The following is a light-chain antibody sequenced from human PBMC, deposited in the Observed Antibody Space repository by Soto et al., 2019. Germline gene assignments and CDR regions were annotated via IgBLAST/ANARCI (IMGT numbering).Light chain of an antibody. CDR1: SSDVGGYDY. Sequence: QSALTQPASVSGSPGQSISISCTGTSSDVGGYDYVSWFQQHPGKAPKLMIYDVSYRPSGVSNRFSGSKSGNTASLTISGLQAEDEAEYYCSSYTSSSTLEVFGTGTKLTV. CDR3: SSYTSSSTLEV. V-gene: IGLV2-14*01. J-gene: IGLJ1*01. CDR2: DVS.